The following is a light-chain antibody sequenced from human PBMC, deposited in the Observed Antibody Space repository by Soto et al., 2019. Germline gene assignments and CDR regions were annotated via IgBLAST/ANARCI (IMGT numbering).Light chain of an antibody. J-gene: IGKJ2*01. V-gene: IGKV3-20*01. CDR1: QSVSSSS. Sequence: EIVLTQSPGTLSLSPGERATLSCRASQSVSSSSLAWYQQKPGQAPRLLIYGASSRATGIPDRFSGSGSGTNITLTISRLETEDFAVFYCQQYGSSPYTFGQGTKLEIK. CDR3: QQYGSSPYT. CDR2: GAS.